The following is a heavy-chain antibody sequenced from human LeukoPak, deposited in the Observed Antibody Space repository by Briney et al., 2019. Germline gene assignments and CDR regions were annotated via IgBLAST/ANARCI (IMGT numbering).Heavy chain of an antibody. CDR2: IKHDGSEE. V-gene: IGHV3-7*05. Sequence: GGSLRLSCAASGFTFSSYWISWVRQAPGKGLEWVANIKHDGSEEVYVDSVKGRFSISRDNAKNSLFLQMNTLRAEDTAVYYCARDPYSSTWSYGMDVWGQGTTVTVSS. CDR1: GFTFSSYW. J-gene: IGHJ6*02. D-gene: IGHD6-6*01. CDR3: ARDPYSSTWSYGMDV.